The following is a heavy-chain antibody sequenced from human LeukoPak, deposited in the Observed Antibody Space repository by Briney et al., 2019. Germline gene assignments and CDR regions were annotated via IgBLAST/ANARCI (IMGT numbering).Heavy chain of an antibody. CDR2: ISSSSSTI. D-gene: IGHD6-6*01. CDR3: TTITALGS. CDR1: GFTFSSYS. V-gene: IGHV3-48*01. J-gene: IGHJ5*02. Sequence: GGSLRLSCAASGFTFSSYSMNWVRQAPGKGLEWVSYISSSSSTIYYADSVKGRFTISRDNSKNTVYLQMNSLRAEDTAIYYCTTITALGSWGQGTLVTVSS.